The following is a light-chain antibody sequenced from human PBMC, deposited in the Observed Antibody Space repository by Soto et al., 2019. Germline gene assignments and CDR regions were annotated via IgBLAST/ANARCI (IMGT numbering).Light chain of an antibody. Sequence: QSALTQPASVSGSPGQSITISCTGTSSDVGSYNYVSWYQQLPGKAPKLIIYDVSKRPSGVPDRFSGSKSGNTASLTISGLQAEDEADYYCCSYAGSYTLWVFGGGTKLTVL. CDR2: DVS. CDR3: CSYAGSYTLWV. J-gene: IGLJ3*02. CDR1: SSDVGSYNY. V-gene: IGLV2-11*01.